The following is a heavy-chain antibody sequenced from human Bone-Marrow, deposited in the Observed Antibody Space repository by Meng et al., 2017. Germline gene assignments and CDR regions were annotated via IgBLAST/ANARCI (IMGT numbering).Heavy chain of an antibody. J-gene: IGHJ4*02. CDR1: GGHFSSYA. D-gene: IGHD1-20*01. CDR3: ARDGLGNWNYIDY. CDR2: IIPIFGTA. Sequence: QVQLVQCGAEVKKPGSSVKVSYKAAGGHFSSYAISWVRQAPGQGLEWMGGIIPIFGTANYAQKFQGRVTITADKSASTAYMELSSLRSEDTAVYYCARDGLGNWNYIDYWGQGTLVTVSS. V-gene: IGHV1-69*06.